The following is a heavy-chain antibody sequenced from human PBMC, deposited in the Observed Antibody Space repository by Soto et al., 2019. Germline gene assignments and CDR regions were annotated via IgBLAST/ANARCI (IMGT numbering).Heavy chain of an antibody. CDR2: MCSGGST. J-gene: IGHJ4*02. Sequence: EVQLVESGGGLVQPGGSLRLSCAASGFTVISNYMSWVRQAPGKGLEWVSVMCSGGSTYYADSVKGSCTIPIDNSKNTLYLHMNSLRAEDTALYYCAIVRIVATGVDFDYWCQGTLVTVSS. V-gene: IGHV3-66*01. CDR3: AIVRIVATGVDFDY. D-gene: IGHD5-12*01. CDR1: GFTVISNY.